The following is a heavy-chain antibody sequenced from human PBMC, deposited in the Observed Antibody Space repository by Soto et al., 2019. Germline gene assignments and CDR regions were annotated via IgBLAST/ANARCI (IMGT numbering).Heavy chain of an antibody. CDR2: ISHGGTT. J-gene: IGHJ5*02. CDR1: GGSITSGGYY. D-gene: IGHD5-12*01. CDR3: AGVTLDRLGYNCWFDP. V-gene: IGHV4-31*03. Sequence: SETLSLTCSVSGGSITSGGYYWSWIRQHPGKGLEWIGYISHGGTTYYNPSLKSRVTISVDTSKNQSSLKLTSVTAADAAVYYCAGVTLDRLGYNCWFDPWGQGTLVTVSS.